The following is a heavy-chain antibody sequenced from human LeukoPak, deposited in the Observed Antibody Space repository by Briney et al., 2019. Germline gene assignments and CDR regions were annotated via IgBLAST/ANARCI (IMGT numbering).Heavy chain of an antibody. V-gene: IGHV4-39*07. CDR1: GGSISSSSYY. D-gene: IGHD2-8*01. CDR3: ARNPADYCTNGVCYAYFDY. J-gene: IGHJ4*02. Sequence: SETLSLTCTVSGGSISSSSYYWGWIRQPPGKGLEWIGSIYYSGSTYYNPSLKSRVTISVDTSKNQFSLKLSSVTAADTAVYYCARNPADYCTNGVCYAYFDYWGQGTLVTVSS. CDR2: IYYSGST.